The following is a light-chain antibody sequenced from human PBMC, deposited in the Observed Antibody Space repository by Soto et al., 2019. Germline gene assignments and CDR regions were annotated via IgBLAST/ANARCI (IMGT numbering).Light chain of an antibody. CDR3: SSYAGSNNYV. CDR2: EGT. J-gene: IGLJ1*01. Sequence: QSALTQPPSASGSPGQSVTISCTGTRSDDGGYNYVSWYQQHPGKAPKLMIYEGTKRPSGVPDRFSGSKSGNTASLTVSGLQAEDEADYYCSSYAGSNNYVFGTGTKLTVL. CDR1: RSDDGGYNY. V-gene: IGLV2-8*01.